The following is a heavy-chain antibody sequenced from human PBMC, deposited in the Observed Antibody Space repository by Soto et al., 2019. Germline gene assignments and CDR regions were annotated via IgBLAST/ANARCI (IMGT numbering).Heavy chain of an antibody. J-gene: IGHJ6*02. CDR1: GFTFSSYW. Sequence: PGGSLRLSCAASGFTFSSYWMHWVRQAPGKGLVWVSRINSDGSSTSYADSVKGRFTISRDNAKNTLYLQMNSLRAEDTAVYYCASHRDDSSGYYYHDYYSGMDVWGQGTTVTVSS. CDR2: INSDGSST. V-gene: IGHV3-74*01. D-gene: IGHD3-22*01. CDR3: ASHRDDSSGYYYHDYYSGMDV.